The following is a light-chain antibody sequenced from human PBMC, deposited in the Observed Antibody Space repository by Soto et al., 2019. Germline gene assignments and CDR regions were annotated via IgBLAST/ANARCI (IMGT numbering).Light chain of an antibody. Sequence: DIQMTQSPSSLSASVGDRVTLTCRASQGINNYLAWYQQKPGKVPKLLIYAAFNLQSGVPSRFSGSRSGTDFTLTISSLQPEDFATYYCQQSHSGITFGQGTRLDIK. CDR2: AAF. J-gene: IGKJ5*01. V-gene: IGKV1-27*01. CDR3: QQSHSGIT. CDR1: QGINNY.